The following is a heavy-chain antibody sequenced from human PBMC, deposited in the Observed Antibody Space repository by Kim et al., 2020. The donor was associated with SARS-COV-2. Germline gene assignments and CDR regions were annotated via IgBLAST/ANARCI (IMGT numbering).Heavy chain of an antibody. D-gene: IGHD1-1*01. CDR3: ARGSAPHNNYGLGV. Sequence: GGSLRLSCAASGFTFNSYWMTWVRQAPGKGLEWVANIRYDASKKDYVDSVRGRFTISRDNAKNSLYLQMNSLRAEDTAVYYCARGSAPHNNYGLGVYGEGATVSVSS. CDR2: IRYDASKK. CDR1: GFTFNSYW. J-gene: IGHJ6*04. V-gene: IGHV3-7*04.